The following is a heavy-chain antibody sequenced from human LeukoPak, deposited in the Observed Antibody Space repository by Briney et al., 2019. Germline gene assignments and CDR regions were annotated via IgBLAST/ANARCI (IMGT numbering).Heavy chain of an antibody. D-gene: IGHD1-26*01. CDR2: ISGSGYST. V-gene: IGHV3-23*01. J-gene: IGHJ4*02. CDR3: AKDTVEGSGD. Sequence: GGSLRLSCAASGFTFSNYAMTWVRQAPGKGLEWVSAISGSGYSTYYADFVKGRFTISRDSSKNTLYLQMNSLRAEDTAVYYCAKDTVEGSGDWGQGTLVTVSS. CDR1: GFTFSNYA.